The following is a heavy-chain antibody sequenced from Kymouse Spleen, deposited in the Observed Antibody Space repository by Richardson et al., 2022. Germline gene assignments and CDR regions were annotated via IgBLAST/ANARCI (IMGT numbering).Heavy chain of an antibody. D-gene: IGHD3-9*01. Sequence: QLQLQESGPGLVKPSETLSLTCTVSGGSISSSSYYWGWIRQPPGKGLEWIGSIYYSGSTYYNPSLKSRVTISVDTSKNQFSLKLSSVTAADTAVYYCARLVLRYFDCYYYYGMDVWGQGTTVTVSS. V-gene: IGHV4-39*01. CDR1: GGSISSSSYY. J-gene: IGHJ6*02. CDR2: IYYSGST. CDR3: ARLVLRYFDCYYYYGMDV.